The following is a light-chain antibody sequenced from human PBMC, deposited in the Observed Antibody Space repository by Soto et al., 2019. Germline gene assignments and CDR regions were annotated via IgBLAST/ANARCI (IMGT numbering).Light chain of an antibody. V-gene: IGKV3-11*01. J-gene: IGKJ1*01. CDR3: QQRNNWQS. Sequence: EIVLTHSPATLSLSAGERATLSFSSSQRISSYLAWYQHKPGQAPRLLIYDASNRATGIPARFSGSGSGTDFTLTISSLEPEDFAVYYCQQRNNWQSFGQGTKVDIK. CDR1: QRISSY. CDR2: DAS.